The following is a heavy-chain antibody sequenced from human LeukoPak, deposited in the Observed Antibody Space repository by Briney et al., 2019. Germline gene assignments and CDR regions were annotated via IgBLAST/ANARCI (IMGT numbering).Heavy chain of an antibody. V-gene: IGHV3-30-3*01. J-gene: IGHJ4*02. CDR1: GVTFSSYA. CDR2: ISYDGSNK. D-gene: IGHD3-22*01. CDR3: ARDREHYYDSRAIDY. Sequence: GRSLRLSCAASGVTFSSYAMHWVRQAPGKGLEWVAVISYDGSNKYYADSVKGRFTISRDNSKNTLYLQMNSLRAEDTAVYYCARDREHYYDSRAIDYWGQGTLVTVSS.